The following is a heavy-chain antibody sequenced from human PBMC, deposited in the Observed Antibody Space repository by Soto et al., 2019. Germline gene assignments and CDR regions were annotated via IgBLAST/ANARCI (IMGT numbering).Heavy chain of an antibody. V-gene: IGHV3-30*18. J-gene: IGHJ4*02. D-gene: IGHD5-12*01. CDR2: ISYDGSNK. Sequence: PGGSLRLSCVASGFTFSSYGMHWVRQAPGKGLEWVAVISYDGSNKYYADSVKGRFTISRDNSKNTLYLQMHSLRAEDTAVYYCAKDLDIVATSPSDYWGQGTLVTVSS. CDR1: GFTFSSYG. CDR3: AKDLDIVATSPSDY.